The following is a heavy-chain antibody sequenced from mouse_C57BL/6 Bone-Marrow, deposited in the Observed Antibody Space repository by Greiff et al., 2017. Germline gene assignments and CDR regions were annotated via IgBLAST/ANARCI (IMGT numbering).Heavy chain of an antibody. Sequence: QVQLQQPGAELVMPGASVKLSCKASGYTFTSYWMHWVKQRPGQGLEWIGEFDPSDSYTNYNQKFKGKSTLTVDKSSSTAYMQLSSLTSEDSAVYYCARDYSNYFYAMDYWGQGTSVTVSS. V-gene: IGHV1-69*01. D-gene: IGHD2-5*01. CDR3: ARDYSNYFYAMDY. J-gene: IGHJ4*01. CDR1: GYTFTSYW. CDR2: FDPSDSYT.